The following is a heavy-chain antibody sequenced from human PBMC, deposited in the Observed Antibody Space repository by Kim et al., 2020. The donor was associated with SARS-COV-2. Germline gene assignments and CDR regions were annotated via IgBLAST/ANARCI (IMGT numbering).Heavy chain of an antibody. CDR1: GDSVSSNTVT. J-gene: IGHJ4*02. CDR2: TYYRSKWYN. V-gene: IGHV6-1*01. Sequence: SETLSLTCAISGDSVSSNTVTWNWIRQSPSRGLEWLGRTYYRSKWYNDYAVFVKSRITINPDTSKNQFSLHLNSVTPEDTAVYYCVRDGYWRYWGQGTLVTVSS. D-gene: IGHD2-2*03. CDR3: VRDGYWRY.